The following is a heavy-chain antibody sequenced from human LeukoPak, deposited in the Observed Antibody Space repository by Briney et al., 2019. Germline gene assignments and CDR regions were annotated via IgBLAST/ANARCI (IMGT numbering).Heavy chain of an antibody. J-gene: IGHJ3*02. CDR3: ARSGITMIVGPSAFDI. CDR1: GGSFSGYY. V-gene: IGHV4-34*01. D-gene: IGHD3-22*01. CDR2: INHSGST. Sequence: SETLSLTCAVYGGSFSGYYWSWIRQPPGKGLEWIGEINHSGSTNYNPSLKSRVTISVDTSKNRFSLKLSSVTAADTAVYYCARSGITMIVGPSAFDIWGQGTMVTVSS.